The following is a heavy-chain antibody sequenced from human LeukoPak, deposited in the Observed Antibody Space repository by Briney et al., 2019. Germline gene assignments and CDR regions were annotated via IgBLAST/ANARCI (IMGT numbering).Heavy chain of an antibody. CDR1: GFTFSNYA. J-gene: IGHJ5*01. CDR3: ARGQLVDS. Sequence: GGSLRLSCSASGFTFSNYAMSWVRQAPGKGLEWVSIISGSGGSTYYADSVKGRFTISRDNSKNTLYLQMKSLRPEDTALYFCARGQLVDSWGQGTLVTVSS. D-gene: IGHD6-6*01. CDR2: ISGSGGST. V-gene: IGHV3-23*01.